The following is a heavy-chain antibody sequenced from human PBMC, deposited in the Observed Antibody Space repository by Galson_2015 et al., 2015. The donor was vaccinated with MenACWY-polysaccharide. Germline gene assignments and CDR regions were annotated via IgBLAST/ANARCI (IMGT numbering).Heavy chain of an antibody. V-gene: IGHV5-51*03. CDR1: GYSFTSYW. Sequence: QSGAEVKKPGESLKISCKGSGYSFTSYWIGWVRQMPGKGLEWMGIIYPGDSDTRYSPSFQGQVTISADKSISTAYLQWSSLKASDTAMYYCARRGEAAGPYYYYGMDVWGQGTTVTVSS. J-gene: IGHJ6*02. D-gene: IGHD6-13*01. CDR2: IYPGDSDT. CDR3: ARRGEAAGPYYYYGMDV.